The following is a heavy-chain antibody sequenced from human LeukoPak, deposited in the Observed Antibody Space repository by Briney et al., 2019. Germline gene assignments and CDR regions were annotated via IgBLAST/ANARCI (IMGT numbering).Heavy chain of an antibody. Sequence: ASVKVSCKASGYTLTDYYMHWVRQAPGQGFEWMGWMNPNSGGTNYPQKFQGRVTMTRDTSINTAYMELSRLRSGDTAVYYCARDLSGTYQIDYWGQGTLVTVSS. CDR2: MNPNSGGT. J-gene: IGHJ4*02. V-gene: IGHV1-2*02. D-gene: IGHD3-10*01. CDR1: GYTLTDYY. CDR3: ARDLSGTYQIDY.